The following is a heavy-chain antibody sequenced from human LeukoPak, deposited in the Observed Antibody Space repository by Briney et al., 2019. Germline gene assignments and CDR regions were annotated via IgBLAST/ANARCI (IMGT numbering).Heavy chain of an antibody. CDR2: IHYSGST. CDR1: GGSISSYY. Sequence: ASETLSLTCTVSGGSISSYYWSWIRQPPGKGLEWIGYIHYSGSTNYNPSLKSRVTISLVTSKNQFSLKLSSVTAADTAVYYCARASYDFLTAYYIDFWGQGTLVTVSS. CDR3: ARASYDFLTAYYIDF. D-gene: IGHD3-9*01. V-gene: IGHV4-59*01. J-gene: IGHJ4*02.